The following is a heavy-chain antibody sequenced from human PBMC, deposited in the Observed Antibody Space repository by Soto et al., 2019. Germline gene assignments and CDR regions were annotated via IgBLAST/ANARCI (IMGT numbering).Heavy chain of an antibody. V-gene: IGHV4-30-2*01. CDR2: IYHSGST. CDR1: GGSISSGGYS. Sequence: PWETLSLTCAVSGGSISSGGYSWSWIRQPPGKGLEWIGYIYHSGSTYYNPSLKSRVTISVDRSKNQFSLKLSSVTAAGTAVYYCAREGPYGSGSPDYWGQGTLVTVS. J-gene: IGHJ4*02. D-gene: IGHD3-10*01. CDR3: AREGPYGSGSPDY.